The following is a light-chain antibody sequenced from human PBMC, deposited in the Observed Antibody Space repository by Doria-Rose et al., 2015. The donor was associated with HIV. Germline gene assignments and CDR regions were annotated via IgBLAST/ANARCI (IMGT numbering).Light chain of an antibody. J-gene: IGKJ1*01. CDR3: HQYGTSWT. CDR1: QSFSSTY. V-gene: IGKV3-20*01. Sequence: EIVMTQSPGTLSLSPGERATLSCGASQSFSSTYLAWYQQKPGEAPSLVIYDGATSATGILDRFSDSGSGTYFTLTINRLEPEDFALYYCHQYGTSWTFGQGTKVEI. CDR2: DGA.